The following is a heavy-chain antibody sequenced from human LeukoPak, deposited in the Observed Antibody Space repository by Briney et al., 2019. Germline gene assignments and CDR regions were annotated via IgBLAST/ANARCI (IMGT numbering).Heavy chain of an antibody. Sequence: GGSLRLSCVASEFTFSNYWMAWVRQAPGKGPEWVANIKEDGGEINYVDSVEGRFTISRDNARNSLYLQMNSLRAEDTAVYYCVRDRGYSTYDYGGQGTLASVS. V-gene: IGHV3-7*01. CDR2: IKEDGGEI. D-gene: IGHD2-15*01. CDR1: EFTFSNYW. CDR3: VRDRGYSTYDY. J-gene: IGHJ4*02.